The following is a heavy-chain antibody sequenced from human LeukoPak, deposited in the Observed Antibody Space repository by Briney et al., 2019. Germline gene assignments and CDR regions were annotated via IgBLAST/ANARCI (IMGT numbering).Heavy chain of an antibody. CDR2: IYYSGST. J-gene: IGHJ4*02. V-gene: IGHV4-59*01. Sequence: SETLSLTCTVSGGSISSYYWTWIRQSPGKGLEWIGYIYYSGSTNYNPSLKSRVTISVDTSKNQFSLKLSSVTAADTAVYYCARVQPEYSTNGVYFAPYFDYWGQGTLVTVSS. CDR3: ARVQPEYSTNGVYFAPYFDY. D-gene: IGHD2-8*01. CDR1: GGSISSYY.